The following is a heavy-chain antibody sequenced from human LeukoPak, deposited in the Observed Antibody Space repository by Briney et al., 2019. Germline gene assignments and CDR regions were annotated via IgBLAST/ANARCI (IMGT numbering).Heavy chain of an antibody. D-gene: IGHD2-2*01. CDR3: ARVNTPDIVVVPAAAFDY. J-gene: IGHJ4*02. CDR1: GFTFSSYS. V-gene: IGHV3-21*01. CDR2: ISSSASYI. Sequence: GGSLRLSCAASGFTFSSYSMSWVRQAPGKGLEWVSSISSSASYIYYADSVKGRFTISRDNAKNSLFLQMSSLRAEDTAVYYCARVNTPDIVVVPAAAFDYWGQGTLVTVSS.